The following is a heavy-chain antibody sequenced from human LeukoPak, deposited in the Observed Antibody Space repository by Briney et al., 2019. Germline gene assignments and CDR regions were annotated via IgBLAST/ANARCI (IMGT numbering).Heavy chain of an antibody. CDR2: ISAYNGNT. V-gene: IGHV1-18*01. D-gene: IGHD3-22*01. CDR1: GYTYTSYG. Sequence: VASVKVSCKASGYTYTSYGISWVRQAPGQGLEWMGWISAYNGNTNYAQKLQGRVTMTTDTSTSTAYMELRSLRSDDTAVYYCARRIGYSGGYYDSSGYGYWGQGTLVTVSS. J-gene: IGHJ4*02. CDR3: ARRIGYSGGYYDSSGYGY.